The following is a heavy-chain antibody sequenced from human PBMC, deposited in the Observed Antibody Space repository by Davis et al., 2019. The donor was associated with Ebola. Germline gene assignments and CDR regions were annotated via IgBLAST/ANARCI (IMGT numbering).Heavy chain of an antibody. Sequence: SLKISCAASGFTFDDYAMHWXXXXXXXXXXXXXFISLICGSIGYADSVKGRFTISRDNAKNSLYLQMNSLIAEDTALYYCARYAGGNNYYNGMEVXXKXXXVTVSS. V-gene: IGHV3-9*01. D-gene: IGHD2-8*01. J-gene: IGHJ6*04. CDR1: GFTFDDYA. CDR3: ARYAGGNNYYNGMEV. CDR2: ISLICGSI.